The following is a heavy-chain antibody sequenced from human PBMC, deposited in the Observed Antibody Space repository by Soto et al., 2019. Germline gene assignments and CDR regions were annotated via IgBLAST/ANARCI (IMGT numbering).Heavy chain of an antibody. D-gene: IGHD2-21*02. CDR3: ARSIVVVTALGY. CDR1: GYTFTSYA. J-gene: IGHJ4*02. Sequence: ASVKVSCKASGYTFTSYAMHWVRQAPGQRLEWMGWINAGNGNTKYSQKFQGRVTITRDTSASTAYMELSGLRSEDTAVNYCARSIVVVTALGYWGQGTLVTVSS. V-gene: IGHV1-3*01. CDR2: INAGNGNT.